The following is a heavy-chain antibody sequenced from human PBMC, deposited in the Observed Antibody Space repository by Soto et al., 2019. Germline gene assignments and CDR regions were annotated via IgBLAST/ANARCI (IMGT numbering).Heavy chain of an antibody. D-gene: IGHD5-12*01. V-gene: IGHV4-59*01. CDR2: IYYSGST. CDR3: AREYRRGYDLGY. Sequence: SETLSLTCTVSGGSISSYYWSWIRQPPGKGLEWIGYIYYSGSTNYNPSLKSRVTISVDTSKNQFSLKLSSVTAADTAVYYCAREYRRGYDLGYWGQGTLVTVSS. CDR1: GGSISSYY. J-gene: IGHJ4*02.